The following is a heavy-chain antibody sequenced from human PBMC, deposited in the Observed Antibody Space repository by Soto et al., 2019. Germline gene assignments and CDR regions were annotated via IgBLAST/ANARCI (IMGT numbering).Heavy chain of an antibody. CDR3: GSQYGYYYYVDL. V-gene: IGHV4-59*11. J-gene: IGHJ6*03. D-gene: IGHD2-8*01. Sequence: QVELQEWGPGLVKPSETLSLTCNVSGGSFSSHYWSWIRQPPGEGMEWIGYVFYTGSTDYNPSLRRRVLISVDRCKNPFTLMLRSVTAAAAAGYYCGSQYGYYYYVDLWGKGSTVTVSS. CDR2: VFYTGST. CDR1: GGSFSSHY.